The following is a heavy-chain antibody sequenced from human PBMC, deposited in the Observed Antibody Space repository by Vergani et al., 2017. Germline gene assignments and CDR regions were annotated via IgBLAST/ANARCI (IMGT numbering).Heavy chain of an antibody. CDR1: GGPLRGYF. V-gene: IGHV4-34*01. D-gene: IGHD4-17*01. CDR3: ARVTVTTEGFFDL. Sequence: QVHLQESGAGLLRPSETLSLTCTVHGGPLRGYFWGWIRQPPGKGLEWVGEMSHRGISNYNQSLKSRVTLSLDLSHNKFSLTLKSMTAADTALYYCARVTVTTEGFFDLWGQGTLVTVSS. J-gene: IGHJ5*02. CDR2: MSHRGIS.